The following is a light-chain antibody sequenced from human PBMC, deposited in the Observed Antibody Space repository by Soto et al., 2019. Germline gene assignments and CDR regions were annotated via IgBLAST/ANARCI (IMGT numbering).Light chain of an antibody. CDR3: NSYTSSSTFL. Sequence: QSALTQPASVSGSPGQSITISCTGTSSDVGGYNYVSWYQQHPGKAPKLMIYEVSNRPSGISNRFSGSKSGNTASLTISGLQAEDEADYYCNSYTSSSTFLFGGGTKLTVL. J-gene: IGLJ2*01. V-gene: IGLV2-14*01. CDR1: SSDVGGYNY. CDR2: EVS.